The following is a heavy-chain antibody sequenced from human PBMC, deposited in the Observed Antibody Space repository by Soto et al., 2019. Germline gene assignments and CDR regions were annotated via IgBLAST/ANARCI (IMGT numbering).Heavy chain of an antibody. V-gene: IGHV4-61*01. CDR1: GGSVSSGSYY. Sequence: SETLSLTCTVSGGSVSSGSYYWSWIRQPPGKGLEWIGYIYYSGSTNYNPSLKSRVTISVETSKNQFSLKLSSVTAADTAVYYCARGGGSYLGCFDYWGQGTLVTVSS. D-gene: IGHD1-26*01. CDR3: ARGGGSYLGCFDY. J-gene: IGHJ4*02. CDR2: IYYSGST.